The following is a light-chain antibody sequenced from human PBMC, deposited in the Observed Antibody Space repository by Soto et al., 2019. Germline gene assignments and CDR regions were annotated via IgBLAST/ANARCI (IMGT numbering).Light chain of an antibody. V-gene: IGLV2-8*01. CDR1: SSDVGHYDY. J-gene: IGLJ2*01. Sequence: QSALTQPPSASGSPGQSVTISCTGTSSDVGHYDYVSWYQQHPGKAPKLMIYEVSKRPSGVPDRVSGSKFGYTASLTVSGLQAEDEADYYCSSYGGSNNLVFGGGTKLTVL. CDR2: EVS. CDR3: SSYGGSNNLV.